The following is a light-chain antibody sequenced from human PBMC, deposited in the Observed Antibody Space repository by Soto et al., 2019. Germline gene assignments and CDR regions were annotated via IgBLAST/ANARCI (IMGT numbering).Light chain of an antibody. CDR2: GAS. V-gene: IGKV3-20*01. CDR1: QSVSSSH. Sequence: DIVLTQSPGTLSVSPGERATLSCRASQSVSSSHLAWYQQKPGQAPRLLISGASSRATGIPDRFTGSGSGTDFTLTISRLEPEDFAVYYCQQYGSSPRTFGQGTKVDIK. CDR3: QQYGSSPRT. J-gene: IGKJ1*01.